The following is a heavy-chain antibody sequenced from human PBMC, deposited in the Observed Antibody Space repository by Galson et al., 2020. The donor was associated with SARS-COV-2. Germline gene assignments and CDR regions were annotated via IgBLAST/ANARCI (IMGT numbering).Heavy chain of an antibody. V-gene: IGHV3-53*05. CDR2: IYITGST. CDR3: VRDDGIAPYDH. J-gene: IGHJ4*02. CDR1: GFSVSSKY. D-gene: IGHD2-15*01. Sequence: LSLTCAASGFSVSSKYMSWVRQAPGKGLEWVSVIYITGSTNYADSVRGRFTISRDTSKNMVYLQMNSLRAEDTAVYYCVRDDGIAPYDHLGQGTLVTVAS.